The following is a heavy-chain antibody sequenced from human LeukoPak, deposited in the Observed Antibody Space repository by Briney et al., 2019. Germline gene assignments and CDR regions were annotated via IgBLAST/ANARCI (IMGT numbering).Heavy chain of an antibody. CDR1: GFTFSSYS. CDR2: ISRSSSTI. Sequence: PGGSLRLSCAASGFTFSSYSMNWVRQAPGKGLEWVSYISRSSSTIYYADSVKGRFTISRDNAKNSLYLQMNSLRAEDTAVYYCARRVIVVGLDYWGQGTLVTVSS. D-gene: IGHD3-22*01. V-gene: IGHV3-48*04. J-gene: IGHJ4*02. CDR3: ARRVIVVGLDY.